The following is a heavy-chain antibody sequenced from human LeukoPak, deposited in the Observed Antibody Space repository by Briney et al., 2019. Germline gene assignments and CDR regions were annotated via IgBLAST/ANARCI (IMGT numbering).Heavy chain of an antibody. J-gene: IGHJ2*01. CDR3: VREPAYTGTWWYPDL. V-gene: IGHV3-13*01. Sequence: HPGGSLRLSCVASGFTFSNYDKHWVRHATGKGLEWISAIDPAGNTWYSDSVKGRFTISRENAKSSLFLQMNSLRAADTAVYYCVREPAYTGTWWYPDLWGRGTLVAVSS. CDR2: IDPAGNT. D-gene: IGHD3-16*01. CDR1: GFTFSNYD.